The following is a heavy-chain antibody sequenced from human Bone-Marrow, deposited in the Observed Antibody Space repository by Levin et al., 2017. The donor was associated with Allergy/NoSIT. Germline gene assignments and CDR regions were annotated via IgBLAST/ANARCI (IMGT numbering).Heavy chain of an antibody. CDR3: AREVSYDRSGYYIDY. CDR2: IYYSGST. Sequence: SETLSLTCTVSGGSISSSSYYWGWIRQPPGKGLEWIGSIYYSGSTYYNPSLKSRVTISVDTSKNQFSLKLSSVTAADTAVYYCAREVSYDRSGYYIDYWGQGTLVTVSS. V-gene: IGHV4-39*07. CDR1: GGSISSSSYY. D-gene: IGHD3-22*01. J-gene: IGHJ4*02.